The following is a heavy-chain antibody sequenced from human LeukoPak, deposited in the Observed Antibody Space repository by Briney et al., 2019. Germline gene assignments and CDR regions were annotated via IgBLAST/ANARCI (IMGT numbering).Heavy chain of an antibody. CDR3: AKNKPTRRIVPMVYAHNYFDY. CDR2: ISGSGGST. V-gene: IGHV3-23*01. J-gene: IGHJ4*02. Sequence: GGSLRLSCAASGFTFSSYAMSWVRQAPGKGLEWVSAISGSGGSTYYADSVKGRFTISRDNSKNTLYLQMNSLRAEDTAVYYCAKNKPTRRIVPMVYAHNYFDYWGQGTLVTVSS. CDR1: GFTFSSYA. D-gene: IGHD2-8*01.